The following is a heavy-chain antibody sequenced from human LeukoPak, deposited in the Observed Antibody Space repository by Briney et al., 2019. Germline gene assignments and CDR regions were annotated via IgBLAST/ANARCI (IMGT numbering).Heavy chain of an antibody. CDR3: ARGPPGPAGYFQH. D-gene: IGHD3-10*01. CDR2: IVYDGSKK. J-gene: IGHJ1*01. V-gene: IGHV3-30-3*01. Sequence: GGSLRLSCAASGFTFSSYAMRWVRQAPGKGLEWVAVIVYDGSKKYYADSVKGRLTISRDNSKNTLYLQMDSLRVEDTAVYYCARGPPGPAGYFQHWGQGTLVTVSS. CDR1: GFTFSSYA.